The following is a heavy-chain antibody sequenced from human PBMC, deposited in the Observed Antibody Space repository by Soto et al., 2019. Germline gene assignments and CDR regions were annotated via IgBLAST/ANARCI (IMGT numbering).Heavy chain of an antibody. J-gene: IGHJ4*02. D-gene: IGHD6-13*01. V-gene: IGHV4-30-4*01. CDR1: GGSISSGDYY. CDR3: TRVYSSSYHYFDY. CDR2: IYHSGST. Sequence: SETLSLTCTVSGGSISSGDYYWSWIRQPPGKCLEWIGYIYHSGSTYYNPSLKSRVTISVDNSKNTLYLQMSSLRAEDTAVYYCTRVYSSSYHYFDYWGQGTLVTVSS.